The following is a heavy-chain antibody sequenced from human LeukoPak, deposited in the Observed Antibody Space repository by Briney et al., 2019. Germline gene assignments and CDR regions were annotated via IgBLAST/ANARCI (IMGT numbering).Heavy chain of an antibody. Sequence: SETLSLTCAVYGGSISSGDYYWSWIRQPPGKGLEWIGYIYYSGSTYYNPSLKSRVTISVDTSKNQFSLKLSAFTAADTAVYYCAREGGGGMDVWGQGTTVTVSS. CDR3: AREGGGGMDV. D-gene: IGHD1-26*01. CDR1: GGSISSGDYY. J-gene: IGHJ6*02. CDR2: IYYSGST. V-gene: IGHV4-30-4*01.